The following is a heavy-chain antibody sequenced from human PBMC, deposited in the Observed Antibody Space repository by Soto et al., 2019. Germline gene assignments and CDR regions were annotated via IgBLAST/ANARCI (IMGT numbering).Heavy chain of an antibody. CDR2: ISHSGIT. CDR1: GGSINTYY. J-gene: IGHJ5*02. Sequence: SETLSLTCTVTGGSINTYYWSWVRQPPGGGLEWIGEISHSGITNYKASLKSRVTMSVDKTKNAVSLKLTSVTAADTAVYYCARVLRGWFDPWGQGTQVT. CDR3: ARVLRGWFDP. V-gene: IGHV4-34*01.